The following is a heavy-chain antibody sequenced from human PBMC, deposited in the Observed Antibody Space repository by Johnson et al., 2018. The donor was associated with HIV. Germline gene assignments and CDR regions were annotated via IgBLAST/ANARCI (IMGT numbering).Heavy chain of an antibody. CDR1: GFTFSSYG. CDR2: MSFDGSNK. D-gene: IGHD4-17*01. CDR3: AKEGIIPTAASVGPPVDFDI. Sequence: VQLVESGGGVVQPGRSLRLSCAASGFTFSSYGMHWVRQAPGKGLEWVAVMSFDGSNKYYADSVKGRFTISRDNSKNTLYVQMNSLRAEDTAVYYCAKEGIIPTAASVGPPVDFDIWGQGTMVTVSS. V-gene: IGHV3-30*18. J-gene: IGHJ3*02.